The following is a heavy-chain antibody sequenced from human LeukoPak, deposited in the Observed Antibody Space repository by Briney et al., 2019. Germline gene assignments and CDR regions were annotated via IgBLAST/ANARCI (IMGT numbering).Heavy chain of an antibody. CDR2: ISGSGGST. Sequence: GGSLRLSCAASGFTFSSYAMSWVRQAPGKGLEWVSAISGSGGSTYYADSVKGRFTISRDNSKNTLYLQMNSLRAEDTALYYCAKGACRSTSCYTDYWGQGTLVTVSS. CDR3: AKGACRSTSCYTDY. V-gene: IGHV3-23*01. J-gene: IGHJ4*02. CDR1: GFTFSSYA. D-gene: IGHD2-2*01.